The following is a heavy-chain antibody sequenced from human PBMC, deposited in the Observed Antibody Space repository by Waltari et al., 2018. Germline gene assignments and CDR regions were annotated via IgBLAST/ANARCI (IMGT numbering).Heavy chain of an antibody. Sequence: VQLQESGPGLVKPSETLSLTCTVSGGSISSYYWNWIRQPPGKGVEWIGYIYYSGSARYNPSLKSRVTISVDTSRTQFSLKVISVTAADTAVYYCARDRGGAVGGVFDIWGQGTMVTVSS. CDR3: ARDRGGAVGGVFDI. J-gene: IGHJ3*02. CDR2: IYYSGSA. D-gene: IGHD1-26*01. CDR1: GGSISSYY. V-gene: IGHV4-59*01.